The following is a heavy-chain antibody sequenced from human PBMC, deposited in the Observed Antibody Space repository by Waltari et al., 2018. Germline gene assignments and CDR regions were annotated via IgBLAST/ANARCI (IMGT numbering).Heavy chain of an antibody. CDR3: ARQGFGAVPIFGVVMGWFDP. D-gene: IGHD3-3*01. Sequence: QLQLQESGPGLVKPSETLSLTCTVSGGSISSSSYYWGWIRQPPGKGLEWIGSIYYSGSTYYNPSLKSRVTISVDTSKNQFSLKLSSVTAADTAVYYCARQGFGAVPIFGVVMGWFDPWGQGTLVTVSS. CDR2: IYYSGST. J-gene: IGHJ5*02. CDR1: GGSISSSSYY. V-gene: IGHV4-39*01.